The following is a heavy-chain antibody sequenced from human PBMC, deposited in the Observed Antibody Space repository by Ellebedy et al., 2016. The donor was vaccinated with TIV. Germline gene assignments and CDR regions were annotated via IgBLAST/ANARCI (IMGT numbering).Heavy chain of an antibody. CDR3: ARGSGPNWLDP. J-gene: IGHJ5*01. Sequence: AASVKVSCKASGGTFSSYAIGWVRQAPGQGLEWMGWISGYSGNTDYAQKFQGRVTMTTDTGTNTGYMELTSLTSDDTAVYYCARGSGPNWLDPWGQGTLVTVSS. V-gene: IGHV1-18*01. CDR1: GGTFSSYA. CDR2: ISGYSGNT. D-gene: IGHD6-19*01.